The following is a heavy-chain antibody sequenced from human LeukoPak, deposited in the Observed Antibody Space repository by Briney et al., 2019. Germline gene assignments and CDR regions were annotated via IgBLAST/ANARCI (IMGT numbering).Heavy chain of an antibody. D-gene: IGHD5-12*01. CDR1: GYTFTSCG. V-gene: IGHV1-18*01. Sequence: ASVKVSCKASGYTFTSCGISWVRQAPGQGLEWMGWISAYNGNTNYAQKLQGRVTMTTDTSTSTAYMELRSLRSDDTAVYYCASNRGGYDLEGCYYYMDVWGKGTTVTISS. CDR3: ASNRGGYDLEGCYYYMDV. J-gene: IGHJ6*03. CDR2: ISAYNGNT.